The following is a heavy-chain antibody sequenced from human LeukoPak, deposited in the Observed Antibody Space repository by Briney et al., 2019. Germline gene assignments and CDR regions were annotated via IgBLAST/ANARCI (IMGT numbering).Heavy chain of an antibody. D-gene: IGHD2-2*01. CDR3: ARDAGYCSSTSSYLYGMDV. CDR1: GGSISSYY. V-gene: IGHV4-59*01. Sequence: PSETLSLTCTVSGGSISSYYWSWIRQPPGKGLEWIGYIYYSGSTNYNPSLKSRVTISVDTSKNQFSLKLSSVTAADTAVYYCARDAGYCSSTSSYLYGMDVWGQGTTVTVSS. J-gene: IGHJ6*02. CDR2: IYYSGST.